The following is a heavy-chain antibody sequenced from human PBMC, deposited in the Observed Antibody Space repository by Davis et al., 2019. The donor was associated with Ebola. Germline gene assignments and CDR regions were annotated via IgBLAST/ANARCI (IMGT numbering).Heavy chain of an antibody. CDR3: ARGTNGYNPGGYFDS. D-gene: IGHD5-24*01. CDR1: GYSFTTYW. CDR2: IFPGDSDT. Sequence: KVSCKASGYSFTTYWIVWVRQMPGKGLECMGIIFPGDSDTRYSPSFQGQATISADKSITTAYLQWSSLKASDTAIYYCARGTNGYNPGGYFDSWGQGTLVTVSS. V-gene: IGHV5-51*01. J-gene: IGHJ4*02.